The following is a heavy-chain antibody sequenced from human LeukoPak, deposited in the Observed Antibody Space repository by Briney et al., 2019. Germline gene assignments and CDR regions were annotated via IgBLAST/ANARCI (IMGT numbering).Heavy chain of an antibody. V-gene: IGHV3-30*02. Sequence: GGSLRLSCAASGFTFSSYGMHWVRQAPGKGLEWVAFTRYDGSNKYYADSVKGRFTISRDNSKNMLYLQMNSLRAEDTAVYYCAKDPQKWESYLDYWGQGTLVTVSS. D-gene: IGHD1-26*01. CDR1: GFTFSSYG. CDR2: TRYDGSNK. J-gene: IGHJ4*02. CDR3: AKDPQKWESYLDY.